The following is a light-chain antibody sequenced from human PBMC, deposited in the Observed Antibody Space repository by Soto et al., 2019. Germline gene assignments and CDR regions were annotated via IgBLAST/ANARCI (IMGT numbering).Light chain of an antibody. CDR2: RNS. Sequence: QAVVTQPPSASGTPGQRVTISCSGSSSNIGSNYVYWYQQLPGTVPQLLIYRNSERPSWVPDRFSGSKSGTSASLAISGLRSEEEADYYCAAWDDSLSGVVFGGGTKVTVL. V-gene: IGLV1-47*01. J-gene: IGLJ2*01. CDR1: SSNIGSNY. CDR3: AAWDDSLSGVV.